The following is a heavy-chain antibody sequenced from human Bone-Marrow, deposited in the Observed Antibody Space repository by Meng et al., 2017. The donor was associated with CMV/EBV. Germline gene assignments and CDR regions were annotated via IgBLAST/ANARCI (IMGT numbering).Heavy chain of an antibody. CDR1: TYSISTDYY. D-gene: IGHD1-26*01. J-gene: IGHJ4*02. Sequence: GSLRLSCTVSTYSISTDYYWGWIRQPPGKGLEWIGYIYYSGSTNYNPSLKSRVTISVDTSKNQFSLKLSSVTAADTAVYYCARGALVGATRGYYFDYWGQGTRVTGSS. CDR2: IYYSGST. V-gene: IGHV4-59*01. CDR3: ARGALVGATRGYYFDY.